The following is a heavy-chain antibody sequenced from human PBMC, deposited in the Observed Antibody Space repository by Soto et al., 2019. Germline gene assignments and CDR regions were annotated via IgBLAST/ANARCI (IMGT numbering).Heavy chain of an antibody. CDR3: TTLTSSSTSCYFGSIFPCYYYMDV. J-gene: IGHJ6*03. Sequence: GGSLRLSCAASGFTFSNAWMSWVRQAPGKGLEWVGRIKSKTDGGTTDYAAPVKGRFTISGDDSKNTLYLQMNSLKTEDTAVYYCTTLTSSSTSCYFGSIFPCYYYMDVWGKGTTVTVSS. CDR1: GFTFSNAW. CDR2: IKSKTDGGTT. D-gene: IGHD2-2*01. V-gene: IGHV3-15*01.